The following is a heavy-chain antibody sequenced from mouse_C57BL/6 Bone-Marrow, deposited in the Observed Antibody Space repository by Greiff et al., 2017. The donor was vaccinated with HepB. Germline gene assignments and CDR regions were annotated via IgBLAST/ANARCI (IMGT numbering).Heavy chain of an antibody. CDR2: ISYSGST. Sequence: EVKLQESGPGMVKPSQSLSLTCTVTGYSITSGYDWHWTRHFPGNKLEWMGYISYSGSTNYNPSLKSRISITHDTSKNHFFLKLNSVTTEDTATYYCARGYYDYDGDYFDYWGQGTTLTVSS. V-gene: IGHV3-1*01. D-gene: IGHD2-4*01. J-gene: IGHJ2*01. CDR1: GYSITSGYD. CDR3: ARGYYDYDGDYFDY.